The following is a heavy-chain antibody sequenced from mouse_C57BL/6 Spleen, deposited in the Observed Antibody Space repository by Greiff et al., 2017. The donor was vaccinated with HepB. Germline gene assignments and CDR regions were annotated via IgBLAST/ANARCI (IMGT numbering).Heavy chain of an antibody. CDR1: GYTFTSYW. J-gene: IGHJ2*01. Sequence: QVQLQQPGAELVRPGSSVKLSCKASGYTFTSYWMDWVKQRPGQGLEWIGNIYPSDSETHYNQKFKDKATLTVYKSSSTAYMQLSSLTSEDSAVYYCARSLSGFDYWGQGTTLTVSS. D-gene: IGHD4-1*01. CDR3: ARSLSGFDY. CDR2: IYPSDSET. V-gene: IGHV1-61*01.